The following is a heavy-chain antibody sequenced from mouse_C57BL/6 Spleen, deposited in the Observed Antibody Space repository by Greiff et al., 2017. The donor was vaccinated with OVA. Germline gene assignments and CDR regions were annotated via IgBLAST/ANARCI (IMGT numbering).Heavy chain of an antibody. CDR3: ARSTYGSSHWYVDV. CDR1: GYTFTSYW. Sequence: QVQLQQPGAELVRPGSSVKLSCKASGYTFTSYWMHWVKQRPIQGLEWIGNIDPSDSETHYNQKFKDKATLTVDKSSSTAYMQLSSLTSEDSAVYYCARSTYGSSHWYVDVWGTGTTVTVSS. CDR2: IDPSDSET. D-gene: IGHD1-1*01. V-gene: IGHV1-52*01. J-gene: IGHJ1*03.